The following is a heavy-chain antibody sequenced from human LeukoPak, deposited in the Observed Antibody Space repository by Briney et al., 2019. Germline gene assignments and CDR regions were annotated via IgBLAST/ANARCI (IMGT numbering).Heavy chain of an antibody. D-gene: IGHD6-19*01. J-gene: IGHJ6*01. Sequence: SETLSLTCAVYGGSFSGYYWSWIRQPPGKGLEWIGEINHSGSTNYNPSLKSRVTISVDTSKNQFSLKLSSVTAADTAVYYCARGLLRVAVAGSLDYYYYGMVVSGHRTTFTVSS. V-gene: IGHV4-34*01. CDR3: ARGLLRVAVAGSLDYYYYGMVV. CDR1: GGSFSGYY. CDR2: INHSGST.